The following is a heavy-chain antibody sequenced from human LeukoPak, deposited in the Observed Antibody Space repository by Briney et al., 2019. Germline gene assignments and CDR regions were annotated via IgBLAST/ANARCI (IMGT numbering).Heavy chain of an antibody. V-gene: IGHV3-21*01. Sequence: GGSLRLSCAASGFTFSSYSMNWVRQAPGKGLEWVSSISSSSYIYYADSVKGRFTISRDNAKNSLYLQMNSLRAEDTAVYYCARTRIPYYYDSSGYYDYWGQGTLVTVSS. D-gene: IGHD3-22*01. CDR3: ARTRIPYYYDSSGYYDY. CDR2: ISSSSYI. J-gene: IGHJ4*02. CDR1: GFTFSSYS.